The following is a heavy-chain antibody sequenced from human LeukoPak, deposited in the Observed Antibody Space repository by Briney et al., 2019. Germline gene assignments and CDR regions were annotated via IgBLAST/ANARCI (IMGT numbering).Heavy chain of an antibody. CDR1: GFTFSSYS. V-gene: IGHV3-21*01. Sequence: PGGSLRLSCAASGFTFSSYSMNWVRQAPGKGLEWVSSISSSSSYIYYADSVKGRFTISRDNAKNSLYLQMNSLRAEDTAVYYCARDAGWSRVAHQGYFDYWGQGTLVTVSS. CDR3: ARDAGWSRVAHQGYFDY. D-gene: IGHD6-19*01. CDR2: ISSSSSYI. J-gene: IGHJ4*02.